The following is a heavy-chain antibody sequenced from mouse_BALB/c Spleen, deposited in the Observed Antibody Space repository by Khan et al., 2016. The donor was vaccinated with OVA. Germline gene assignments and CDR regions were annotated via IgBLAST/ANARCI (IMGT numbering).Heavy chain of an antibody. V-gene: IGHV3-2*02. CDR1: GYSITSGYG. CDR3: ARTARIKY. D-gene: IGHD1-2*01. CDR2: ISYSGST. J-gene: IGHJ2*01. Sequence: EVKLLESGPGLVKPSQSLSLTCTVTGYSITSGYGWNWIRQFQGNKLEWMGYISYSGSTNYNPSLKSRISITRDTSKNQFFLHLNSVTTEDTATYYCARTARIKYWGQGTTLTVSS.